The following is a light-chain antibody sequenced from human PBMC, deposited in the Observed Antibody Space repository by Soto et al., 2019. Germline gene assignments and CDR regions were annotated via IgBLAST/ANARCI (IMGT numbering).Light chain of an antibody. CDR3: QESHSTPFT. CDR2: AAS. J-gene: IGKJ2*01. V-gene: IGKV1-39*01. CDR1: QNIATY. Sequence: DIQMTQSPSSLSASVGDSVTVTCRASQNIATYLNWYQQKPGKAPKLLIYAASSWQCGVPSMFSGSGSGTDFTLTISSLQPEDFASYYCQESHSTPFTFGQGTKLEIK.